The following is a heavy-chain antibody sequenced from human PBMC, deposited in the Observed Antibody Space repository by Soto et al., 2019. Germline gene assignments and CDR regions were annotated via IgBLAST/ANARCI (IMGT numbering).Heavy chain of an antibody. V-gene: IGHV4-31*03. Sequence: PSETLSLTCTVSGGSMSSGANYWSWVRQGPGKGLEWIGNIYYSGSAYYNPSLKSRLTMSVDTSKNSFSLKLTSVTAADTAVYYCARVLCSSTTCYFPGWFDPWGQGTLVTVSS. CDR1: GGSMSSGANY. J-gene: IGHJ5*02. CDR3: ARVLCSSTTCYFPGWFDP. D-gene: IGHD2-2*01. CDR2: IYYSGSA.